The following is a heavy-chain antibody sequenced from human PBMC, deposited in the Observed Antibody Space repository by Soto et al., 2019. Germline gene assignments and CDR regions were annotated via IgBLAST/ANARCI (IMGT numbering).Heavy chain of an antibody. CDR2: IYYSGST. V-gene: IGHV4-39*01. J-gene: IGHJ4*02. D-gene: IGHD6-19*01. CDR3: ARLEIAVARAAYFDY. Sequence: QLQLQESGPGLVKPSETLSLTCTVSGGSISSSSYYWGWIRQPPGKGLEWIGSIYYSGSTYHNPSLKSRVTISVDTSKNQFSLKLSSVTAADTAVYYCARLEIAVARAAYFDYWGQGTLVTVSS. CDR1: GGSISSSSYY.